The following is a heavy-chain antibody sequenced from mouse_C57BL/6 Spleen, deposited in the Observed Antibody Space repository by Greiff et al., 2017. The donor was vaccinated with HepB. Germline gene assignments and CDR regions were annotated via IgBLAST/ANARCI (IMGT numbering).Heavy chain of an antibody. V-gene: IGHV1-63*01. CDR2: IYPGGGYT. CDR1: GYTFTNYW. J-gene: IGHJ2*01. D-gene: IGHD1-1*01. CDR3: ARSGHYYGSSSYYFDY. Sequence: QVQLQQSGAELVRPGTSVKMSCKASGYTFTNYWIGWAKQRPGHGLEWIGDIYPGGGYTNYNEKFKGKATLTADKSSSTAYMQFRSLTSEDSAIYYCARSGHYYGSSSYYFDYWGQGTTLTVSS.